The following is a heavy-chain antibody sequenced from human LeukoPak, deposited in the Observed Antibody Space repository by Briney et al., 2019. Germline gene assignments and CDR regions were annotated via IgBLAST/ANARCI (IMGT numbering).Heavy chain of an antibody. Sequence: GGSLRLSCAASGFTFSSYSMNWVRQAPGKGLEWVSSISSSSSYIYYADSVKGRFTISRDNAKTSLYLQMNSLRSEDTAVYYCARDKGKAVWGSSRQNWFDPWGQGTLVTVSS. CDR2: ISSSSSYI. D-gene: IGHD3-16*02. V-gene: IGHV3-21*01. J-gene: IGHJ5*02. CDR3: ARDKGKAVWGSSRQNWFDP. CDR1: GFTFSSYS.